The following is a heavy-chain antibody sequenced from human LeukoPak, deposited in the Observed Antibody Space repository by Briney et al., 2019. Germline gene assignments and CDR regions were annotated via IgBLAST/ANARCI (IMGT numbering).Heavy chain of an antibody. CDR1: GFTFSGST. J-gene: IGHJ4*02. D-gene: IGHD6-13*01. CDR3: TSSPQVTGTVPFVDY. CDR2: IRSKANSYAT. Sequence: GGSLRLSCAASGFTFSGSTMHWVRQASGKGLEWVGRIRSKANSYATAYAASVKGRFTISRDDSKNTAYLQMNSLKTEDTAVYYCTSSPQVTGTVPFVDYWGQGTLVTVSS. V-gene: IGHV3-73*01.